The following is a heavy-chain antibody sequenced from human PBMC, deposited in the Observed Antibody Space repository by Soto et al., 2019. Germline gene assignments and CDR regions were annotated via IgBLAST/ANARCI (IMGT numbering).Heavy chain of an antibody. Sequence: QVQLQESGPGLVKPSQTLSLTCTVSGGSVSSGGYYWSWIRQHPGKGLEWIGYIYYSGSTYYNPSLESRVTISLDTSKNQFSLKLSSVTAADTAVYYCARVRSSTYYYYYYMDVWGKGTTVTVSS. V-gene: IGHV4-31*03. D-gene: IGHD2-2*01. CDR2: IYYSGST. CDR3: ARVRSSTYYYYYYMDV. CDR1: GGSVSSGGYY. J-gene: IGHJ6*03.